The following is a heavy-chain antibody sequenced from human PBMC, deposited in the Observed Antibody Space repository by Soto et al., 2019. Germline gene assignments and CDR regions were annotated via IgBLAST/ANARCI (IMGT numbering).Heavy chain of an antibody. J-gene: IGHJ4*02. CDR3: VKDISRYSNNGDY. CDR1: GFTFSDYY. CDR2: ISSNGGST. V-gene: IGHV3-64D*08. Sequence: GGSLRLSCAASGFTFSDYYMSWIRQAPGKGLEYVSAISSNGGSTYYADSVKGRFTISRDNSKNTLYLQMSSLRAEDTAVYYCVKDISRYSNNGDYWGQGTLVTVSS. D-gene: IGHD5-12*01.